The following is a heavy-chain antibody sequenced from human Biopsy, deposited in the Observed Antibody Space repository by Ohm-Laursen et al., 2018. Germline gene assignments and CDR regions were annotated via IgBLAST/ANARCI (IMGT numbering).Heavy chain of an antibody. CDR2: NQNSGST. CDR3: ARGRGWGNTYFRSFDY. Sequence: TLSLTCTVSGDSISSYYWSWIRQPPGKGLEWIGHNQNSGSTNYNPSLKSRVTISADTSKNQFSLKLSSVTAADTAMYYCARGRGWGNTYFRSFDYWGQGALVTVSS. J-gene: IGHJ4*02. V-gene: IGHV4-59*01. D-gene: IGHD3-9*01. CDR1: GDSISSYY.